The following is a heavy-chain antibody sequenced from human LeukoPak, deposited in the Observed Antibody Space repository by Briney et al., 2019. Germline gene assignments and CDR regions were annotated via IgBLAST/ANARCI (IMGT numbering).Heavy chain of an antibody. D-gene: IGHD1-26*01. CDR3: AGGSIVGATIQFDY. Sequence: ASVKVSCKASGYTFTGYYMHWVRQAPGQGLEWMGWINPNSGGTNYAQKFQGRVTMTRDTSISTAYMELSRLRSDDTAVYYCAGGSIVGATIQFDYWGQGTLVTVSS. CDR2: INPNSGGT. J-gene: IGHJ4*02. CDR1: GYTFTGYY. V-gene: IGHV1-2*02.